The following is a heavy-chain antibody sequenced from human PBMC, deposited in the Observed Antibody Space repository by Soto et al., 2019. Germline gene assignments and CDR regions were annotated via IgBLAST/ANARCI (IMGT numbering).Heavy chain of an antibody. J-gene: IGHJ6*02. D-gene: IGHD2-15*01. CDR3: ARDSDFQYCSGGSCYPSMGGAPYYYYGMDV. CDR1: GGSISSGGYY. CDR2: IYYSGST. Sequence: SETLSLTCTVSGGSISSGGYYWSWIRQHPGKGLEWIGYIYYSGSTYYNPSLKSRVTISVDTSKNQFSLKLSSVTAADTVVYYCARDSDFQYCSGGSCYPSMGGAPYYYYGMDVWGQGTTVTVSS. V-gene: IGHV4-31*03.